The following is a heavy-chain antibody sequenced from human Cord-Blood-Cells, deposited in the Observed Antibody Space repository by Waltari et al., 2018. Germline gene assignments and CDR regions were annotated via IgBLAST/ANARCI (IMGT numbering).Heavy chain of an antibody. CDR2: IIPIFGTA. D-gene: IGHD3-3*01. CDR3: ARSGGNYDFWSGYNWFDP. V-gene: IGHV1-69*06. J-gene: IGHJ5*02. Sequence: QVQLVQSGAEVKKPGSSVKVSCKASGGTFSSYAISWVRQAPGQGLEWMGGIIPIFGTANDAQKFQGRVTITADKSTSTAYMELSSLRSEDTAVYYCARSGGNYDFWSGYNWFDPWGQGTLVTVSS. CDR1: GGTFSSYA.